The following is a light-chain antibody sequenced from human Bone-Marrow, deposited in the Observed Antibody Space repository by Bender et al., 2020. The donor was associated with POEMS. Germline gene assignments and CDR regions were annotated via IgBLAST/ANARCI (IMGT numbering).Light chain of an antibody. CDR3: QVFDGSRDHQGV. CDR2: DDS. Sequence: SYELTQPPSVSVSPGQTATITCSGDVLPKNFAYWYQQKPGQAPVLVVFDDSDRPSGIPERFSGSNSGNTATLTISRVEAADEADYYCQVFDGSRDHQGVFGGGTEVTVL. V-gene: IGLV3-21*02. CDR1: VLPKNF. J-gene: IGLJ3*02.